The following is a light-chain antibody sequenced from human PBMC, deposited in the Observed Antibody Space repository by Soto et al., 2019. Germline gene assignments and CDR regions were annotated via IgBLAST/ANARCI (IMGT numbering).Light chain of an antibody. V-gene: IGKV1-39*01. Sequence: DIQMTQSPSSLSASVGDRVTITCRASQSISSYLNGYQQKPGKAPKLLIYPASSLQSGVPSRFSGSGSGTDFTLTISSLQTEEFATYYCQQRYSTPRTFGQGTKVEIK. CDR2: PAS. CDR3: QQRYSTPRT. J-gene: IGKJ1*01. CDR1: QSISSY.